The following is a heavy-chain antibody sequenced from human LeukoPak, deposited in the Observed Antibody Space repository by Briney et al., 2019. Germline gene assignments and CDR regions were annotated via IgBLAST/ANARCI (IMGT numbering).Heavy chain of an antibody. Sequence: GGSLRLSCAASGFTSSSYGMHWVRQAPGKGLEWVAVIWYDGSNKHYADSVKGRFTISRDNSKNTLYLQMNSLRAEDTAVYYCAREDYYDSPGAFDIWGQGTMVTVSS. CDR2: IWYDGSNK. D-gene: IGHD3-22*01. J-gene: IGHJ3*02. V-gene: IGHV3-33*01. CDR1: GFTSSSYG. CDR3: AREDYYDSPGAFDI.